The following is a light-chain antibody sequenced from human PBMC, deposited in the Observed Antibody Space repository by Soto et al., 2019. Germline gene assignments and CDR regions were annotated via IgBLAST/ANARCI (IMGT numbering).Light chain of an antibody. CDR2: EVS. CDR1: SGFVGSFSL. Sequence: QSALAQPASVSGSPGQSITISCTGTSGFVGSFSLVSWYQQHPGKAPKVMIYEVSNRPSGVSNRFSGSKSGNTASLTISGLQAEDEADYYCSSYTTRNTVLFGGGTKLTVL. CDR3: SSYTTRNTVL. J-gene: IGLJ2*01. V-gene: IGLV2-14*02.